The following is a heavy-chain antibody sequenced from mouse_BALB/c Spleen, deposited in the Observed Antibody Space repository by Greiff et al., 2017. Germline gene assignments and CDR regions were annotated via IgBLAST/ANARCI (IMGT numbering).Heavy chain of an antibody. CDR2: ISSGSSTI. J-gene: IGHJ2*01. CDR1: GFTFSSFG. V-gene: IGHV5-17*02. D-gene: IGHD1-1*01. Sequence: DVQLQESGGGLVQPGGSRKLSCAASGFTFSSFGMHWVRQAPEKGLEWVAYISSGSSTIYYADTVKGRFTISRDNPKNTLFLQMTSLRSEDTAMYYCARLGYYGSSYNLDYWGQGTTLTVSS. CDR3: ARLGYYGSSYNLDY.